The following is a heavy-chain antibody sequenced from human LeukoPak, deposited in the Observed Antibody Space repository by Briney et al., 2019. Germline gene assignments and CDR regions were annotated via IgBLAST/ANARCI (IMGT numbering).Heavy chain of an antibody. CDR3: VKATTFYYGSGSYSD. D-gene: IGHD3-10*01. CDR2: ISSNGGST. J-gene: IGHJ4*02. V-gene: IGHV3-64D*06. Sequence: GGSLRLSCSASGFTFSSYAMRWVRQAPGKGLEYVSAISSNGGSTYYADSVKGRFTISRDNSKNTLYLQMSGLRAEDTAVYYCVKATTFYYGSGSYSDWGQGTLVTVSS. CDR1: GFTFSSYA.